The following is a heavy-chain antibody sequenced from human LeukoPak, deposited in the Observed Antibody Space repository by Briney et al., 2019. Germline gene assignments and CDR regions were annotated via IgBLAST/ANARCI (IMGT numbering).Heavy chain of an antibody. Sequence: PGGSLRLSCAASGFTFSSYSMNWVRQAPGKGLEWVSSISSSSSYIYYADSVKGRFTISRDNAKNSLYLQMNSLRAEDTAVYYCARGALGGGHYRNPYYMDVWGKGTTVTVTS. J-gene: IGHJ6*03. CDR1: GFTFSSYS. CDR2: ISSSSSYI. D-gene: IGHD4-11*01. V-gene: IGHV3-21*01. CDR3: ARGALGGGHYRNPYYMDV.